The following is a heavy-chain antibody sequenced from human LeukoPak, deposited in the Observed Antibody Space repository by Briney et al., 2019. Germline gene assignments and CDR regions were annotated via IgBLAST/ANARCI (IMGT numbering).Heavy chain of an antibody. CDR1: GFTFTTYD. D-gene: IGHD3-10*01. J-gene: IGHJ6*03. CDR3: AKDSGLLWIGENYYYMDV. Sequence: PGGSLRLSCAASGFTFTTYDMHWVRQATGKGLEWVSAIGTTGDTYYPGSVKGRFTISRENAKNTLYLQMNSLRAEDTAVYYCAKDSGLLWIGENYYYMDVWGKGTTVTISS. V-gene: IGHV3-13*01. CDR2: IGTTGDT.